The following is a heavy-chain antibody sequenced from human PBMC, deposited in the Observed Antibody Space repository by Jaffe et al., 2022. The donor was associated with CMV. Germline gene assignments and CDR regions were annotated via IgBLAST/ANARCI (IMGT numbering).Heavy chain of an antibody. Sequence: QVQLQQWGAGLLKPSETLSLTCAVYGGSFSGYYWSWIRQPPGKGLEWIGEINHSGSTNYNPSLKSRVTISVDTSKNQFSLKLSSVTAADTAVYYCARERPQRRPFDYWGQGTLVTVSS. CDR2: INHSGST. CDR1: GGSFSGYY. CDR3: ARERPQRRPFDY. J-gene: IGHJ4*02. V-gene: IGHV4-34*01. D-gene: IGHD6-25*01.